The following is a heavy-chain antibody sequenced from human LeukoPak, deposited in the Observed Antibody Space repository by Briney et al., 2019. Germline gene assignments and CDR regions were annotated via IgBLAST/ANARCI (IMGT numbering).Heavy chain of an antibody. J-gene: IGHJ4*02. D-gene: IGHD6-13*01. V-gene: IGHV3-23*01. CDR1: GFTFRTYA. CDR2: ISGSGGST. CDR3: AKDIAAAGTVDY. Sequence: GGSLRLSCAASGFTFRTYAMSWVRQAPGKGLEWVSAISGSGGSTYYADSVKGRFTISRDNSKNTLYLQMNSLRAEGTAVYYCAKDIAAAGTVDYWGQGTLVTVSS.